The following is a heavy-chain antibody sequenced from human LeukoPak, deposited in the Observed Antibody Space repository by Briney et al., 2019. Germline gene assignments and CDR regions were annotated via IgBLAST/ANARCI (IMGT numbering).Heavy chain of an antibody. CDR2: ISSNGGST. CDR3: AKGPTYDSLPYYFDY. D-gene: IGHD3-22*01. V-gene: IGHV3-64D*09. Sequence: GSLRLSCSASGFTFSYYAMHWVRQAAGKGLEFVSGISSNGGSTYYADSLKGRFTVSRDNSNNTLYLQMSSLRAEDTAIYYCAKGPTYDSLPYYFDYWGQGTLVTVSS. CDR1: GFTFSYYA. J-gene: IGHJ4*02.